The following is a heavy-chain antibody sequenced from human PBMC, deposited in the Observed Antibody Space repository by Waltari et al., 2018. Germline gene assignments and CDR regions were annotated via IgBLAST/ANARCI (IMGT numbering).Heavy chain of an antibody. CDR1: GFTFSSYS. V-gene: IGHV3-48*01. CDR3: AKEGLPNWFDP. CDR2: ISSSSSTI. J-gene: IGHJ5*02. D-gene: IGHD4-17*01. Sequence: EVQLVESGGGLVQPGGSLRLSCAASGFTFSSYSMNWVRQAPGKGLEWVSYISSSSSTIYYADSVKGRFTISRDNAKNTLYLQMNSLRAEDTAVYYCAKEGLPNWFDPWGQGTLVTVSS.